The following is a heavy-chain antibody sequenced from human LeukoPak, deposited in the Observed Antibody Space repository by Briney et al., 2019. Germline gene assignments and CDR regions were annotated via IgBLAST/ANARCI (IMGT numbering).Heavy chain of an antibody. CDR3: ARQGTSFDY. CDR2: IYPGDSDT. CDR1: GYTFTTPW. Sequence: GESLKISCKGSGYTFTTPWIVWVRQMPGKGLEWMGIIYPGDSDTRYSPSFQGQVSISADKSISTAYLQWSSLKASDTAMYYCARQGTSFDYWGQGTLVTVSS. D-gene: IGHD2-2*01. V-gene: IGHV5-51*01. J-gene: IGHJ4*02.